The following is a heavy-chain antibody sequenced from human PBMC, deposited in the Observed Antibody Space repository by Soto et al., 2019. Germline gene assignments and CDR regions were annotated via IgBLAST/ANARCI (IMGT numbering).Heavy chain of an antibody. CDR2: ISDNGRST. CDR1: GFAFASYS. Sequence: GGSLRLSCSASGFAFASYSMHWVRQAPGKGPEYVSAISDNGRSTYYADSVKGRFTISRDNSKNALYLQMSSLRTEDTAIFYCVKGAKYSGRYYYFDYWGQGTPVTVYS. D-gene: IGHD1-26*01. J-gene: IGHJ4*02. V-gene: IGHV3-64D*06. CDR3: VKGAKYSGRYYYFDY.